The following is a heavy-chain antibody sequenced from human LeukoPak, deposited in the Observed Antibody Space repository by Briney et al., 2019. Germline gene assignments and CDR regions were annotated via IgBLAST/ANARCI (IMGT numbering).Heavy chain of an antibody. J-gene: IGHJ4*02. CDR1: GFAFSSYT. D-gene: IGHD1-1*01. CDR3: AGDQDWNDRGGLDY. V-gene: IGHV3-21*01. Sequence: GGSLRLSCAASGFAFSSYTMNWVRQAPGKGLEWVSFISTSSSYIYYADSVKGRFTISRDNSKNSLYLQMSSLRAEDTAVYYCAGDQDWNDRGGLDYWGQGTLVIVSS. CDR2: ISTSSSYI.